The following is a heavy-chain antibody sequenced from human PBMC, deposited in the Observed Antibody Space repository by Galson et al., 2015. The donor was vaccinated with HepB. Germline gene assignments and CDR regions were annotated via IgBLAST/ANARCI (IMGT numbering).Heavy chain of an antibody. CDR1: GYTFTSYG. CDR2: ISAYNGNT. J-gene: IGHJ4*02. D-gene: IGHD4-23*01. V-gene: IGHV1-18*04. CDR3: ARDPWEFTYGGNSFDY. Sequence: SVKVSCKASGYTFTSYGISWVRQAPGQGLEWMGWISAYNGNTNYAQKLQGRVTMTTDTSTSTAYMELRSLRSDDTAVYYCARDPWEFTYGGNSFDYWGQGTLVTVSS.